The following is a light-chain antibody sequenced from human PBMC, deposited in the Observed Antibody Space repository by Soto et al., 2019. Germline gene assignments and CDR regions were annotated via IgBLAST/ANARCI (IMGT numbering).Light chain of an antibody. Sequence: EIVMTQSPAALSVSPGERATLSCKASQTVSSNLAWYQQKPGQAPRLLIYNASTRATGIPARFSGSGSGTDFTLTISSLQSEDFAVYYCQQYNNWPPWTFGQGTKVDI. CDR1: QTVSSN. V-gene: IGKV3-15*01. J-gene: IGKJ1*01. CDR3: QQYNNWPPWT. CDR2: NAS.